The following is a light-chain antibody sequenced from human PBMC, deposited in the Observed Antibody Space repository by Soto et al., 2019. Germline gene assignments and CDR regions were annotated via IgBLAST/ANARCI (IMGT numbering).Light chain of an antibody. Sequence: QSALTQPPSVSGSPGQSVTISCTGTSSDVGSYNSVSWYQQPPGTAPKLMIYDVSNRPSGVPDRFSGSKSGNTASLTISGLQAEDEADYYCSSYTHSTTLVFGGGTKLTFL. J-gene: IGLJ2*01. V-gene: IGLV2-18*02. CDR1: SSDVGSYNS. CDR3: SSYTHSTTLV. CDR2: DVS.